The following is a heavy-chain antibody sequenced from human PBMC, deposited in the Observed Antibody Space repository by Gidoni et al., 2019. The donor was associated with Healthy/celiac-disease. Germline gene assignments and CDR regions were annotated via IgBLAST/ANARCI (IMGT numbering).Heavy chain of an antibody. CDR2: IIPIFGTA. J-gene: IGHJ3*02. D-gene: IGHD2-15*01. Sequence: QVQMVQSGAEVKKPGSQVKVSCKASGGTFSSNATSWVRQAPGQGLEWMGGIIPIFGTANYAQKFQGRVTITADESTSTAYMELSSLRSEDTAVYYCARSRAIVVVVAARIDAFDIWGQGTMVTVSS. CDR3: ARSRAIVVVVAARIDAFDI. V-gene: IGHV1-69*01. CDR1: GGTFSSNA.